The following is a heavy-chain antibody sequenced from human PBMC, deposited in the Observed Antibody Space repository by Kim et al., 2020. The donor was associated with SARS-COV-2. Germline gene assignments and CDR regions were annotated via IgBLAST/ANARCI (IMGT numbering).Heavy chain of an antibody. CDR2: T. V-gene: IGHV4-34*01. J-gene: IGHJ4*02. D-gene: IGHD6-19*01. CDR3: ARGDSSGQVDY. Sequence: TNYNPSLKSRVTISVDTSKNPFSLKLSSVTAADTAVYYCARGDSSGQVDYWGQGTLVTVSS.